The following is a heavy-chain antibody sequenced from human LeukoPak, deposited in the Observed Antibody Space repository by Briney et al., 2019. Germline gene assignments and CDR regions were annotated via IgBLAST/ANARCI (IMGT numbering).Heavy chain of an antibody. D-gene: IGHD1-26*01. CDR2: IRQDGSEK. CDR3: ARDGSWPLDAFDF. V-gene: IGHV3-7*01. Sequence: GGSVRLSCATSGFMFRAYWMSWVRQPSGKGLEWVANIRQDGSEKYYVDSVKGRFTISRDNAKDSLFLQMNNLRGEDTAVYYCARDGSWPLDAFDFWGQGTMLTVSS. CDR1: GFMFRAYW. J-gene: IGHJ3*01.